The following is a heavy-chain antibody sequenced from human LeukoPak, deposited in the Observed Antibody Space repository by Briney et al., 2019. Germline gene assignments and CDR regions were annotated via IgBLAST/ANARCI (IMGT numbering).Heavy chain of an antibody. Sequence: ASVKVSCQASGYTFTSYYMHWVRQAPGQGLEWMGIINPGGGSTSYAQKFQGRVTMTRDTSTSTVYMELSSLRSEDTAVYYCARDELDNKWLQTYFDYWGQGTLVTVSS. CDR2: INPGGGST. D-gene: IGHD5-12*01. CDR3: ARDELDNKWLQTYFDY. J-gene: IGHJ4*02. CDR1: GYTFTSYY. V-gene: IGHV1-46*01.